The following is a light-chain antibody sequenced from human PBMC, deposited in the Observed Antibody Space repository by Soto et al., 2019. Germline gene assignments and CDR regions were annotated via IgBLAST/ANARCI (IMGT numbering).Light chain of an antibody. CDR2: DVS. V-gene: IGLV2-11*01. CDR1: YSDIGSYND. Sequence: QSVLTQPRSVSGSPGQSVTISCTGTYSDIGSYNDVSWYQHYPAKAPRLMIFDVSQRPSGVPDRFSGSKSGNTASLTISGLQTEDEADYYCCSYVRAYRLMIFGEGTKVTVL. J-gene: IGLJ2*01. CDR3: CSYVRAYRLMI.